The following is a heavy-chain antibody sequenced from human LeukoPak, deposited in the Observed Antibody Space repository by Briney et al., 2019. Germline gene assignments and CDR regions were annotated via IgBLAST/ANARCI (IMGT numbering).Heavy chain of an antibody. CDR2: INPNSGGT. CDR3: ATDTTGTTLSFDY. D-gene: IGHD1-1*01. J-gene: IGHJ4*02. Sequence: ASVKVSCKPSGYTFTGFYIHWVRQAPGQGLEWMGWINPNSGGTNYAQKFQGRVTMTEDTSTDTAYMELSSLRSEDTAVYYCATDTTGTTLSFDYWGQGTLVTVSS. CDR1: GYTFTGFY. V-gene: IGHV1-2*02.